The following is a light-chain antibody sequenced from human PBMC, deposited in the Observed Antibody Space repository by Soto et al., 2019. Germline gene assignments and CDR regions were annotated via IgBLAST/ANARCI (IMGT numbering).Light chain of an antibody. CDR2: EVS. CDR3: GSYAGNSMGI. J-gene: IGLJ2*01. V-gene: IGLV2-8*01. Sequence: QSVLTQPASASGSPGQSVTISCTGTSSDVGAYNYVSWYQQHPGKAPKLIIYEVSRRPSGVPDRFSGSKSGNTASLTVSGLQAEDEADYYCGSYAGNSMGIFGGGTKLTVL. CDR1: SSDVGAYNY.